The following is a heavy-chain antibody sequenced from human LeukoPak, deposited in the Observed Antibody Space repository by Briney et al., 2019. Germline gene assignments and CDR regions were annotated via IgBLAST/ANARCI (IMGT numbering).Heavy chain of an antibody. Sequence: PGGPLRLSCAASGFTFSSYAMHWVRQAPGKGLEWVAVISYDGSNKYYADSVKGRFTISRDNSKNTLYLQMNSLRAEDTAVYYCARGTAYCGGDCYDYWGRGTLVTVSS. V-gene: IGHV3-30-3*01. CDR1: GFTFSSYA. J-gene: IGHJ4*02. D-gene: IGHD2-21*02. CDR3: ARGTAYCGGDCYDY. CDR2: ISYDGSNK.